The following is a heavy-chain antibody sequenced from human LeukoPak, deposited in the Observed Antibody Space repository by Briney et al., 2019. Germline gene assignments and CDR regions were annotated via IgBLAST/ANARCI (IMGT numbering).Heavy chain of an antibody. CDR1: GYIFTGYT. CDR2: INTGNGNT. D-gene: IGHD6-19*01. J-gene: IGHJ4*02. CDR3: ARGPVAVAGLDVGGN. V-gene: IGHV1-3*04. Sequence: ASVKVSCKASGYIFTGYTMHWVRQAPGQRLEWMGWINTGNGNTKYSQKFQGRVTITRNTSASTVYMELSSLRSEDTAVYYCARGPVAVAGLDVGGNWGQGTLVTVSS.